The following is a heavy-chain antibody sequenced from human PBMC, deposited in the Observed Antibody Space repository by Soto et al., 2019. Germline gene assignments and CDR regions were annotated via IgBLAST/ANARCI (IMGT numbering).Heavy chain of an antibody. CDR1: GFTFSSFW. D-gene: IGHD3-9*01. Sequence: PGGSLRLSCAASGFTFSSFWMHWVRQAPGKGLVWVSHIDNDGSSTNYADSVKGRFTISRDNAKNTLYLQINSLRAEDTAVYYCARVFDTYYFDSWGQGNMVTVSS. V-gene: IGHV3-74*01. CDR3: ARVFDTYYFDS. CDR2: IDNDGSST. J-gene: IGHJ4*02.